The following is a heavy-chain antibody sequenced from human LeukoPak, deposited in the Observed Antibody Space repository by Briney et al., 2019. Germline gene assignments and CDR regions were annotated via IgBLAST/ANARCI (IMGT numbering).Heavy chain of an antibody. CDR2: IIPIFVTA. CDR1: GGTFINYA. J-gene: IGHJ6*03. Sequence: SVKVSCKASGGTFINYAISWVRQAPGQGLEWMGGIIPIFVTANYAQKFQGRVTITADESTNTAYMELTSLRSEDTAVYYCAREGGYYYDSNDYYYYMDVWGKGTTVTISS. CDR3: AREGGYYYDSNDYYYYMDV. D-gene: IGHD3-22*01. V-gene: IGHV1-69*13.